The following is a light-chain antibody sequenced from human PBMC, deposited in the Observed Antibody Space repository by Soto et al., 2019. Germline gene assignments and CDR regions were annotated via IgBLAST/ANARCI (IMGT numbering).Light chain of an antibody. Sequence: QSVLTQPASVSGSFGQSITISCTGTSSDVGSSNLVSWYQQHPGQVPKLMLYEGGKRPSGVSNRFSGFQSANTASLTISGLQAEDEADYYCCSYARSSTWVFGGGTKLTVL. CDR2: EGG. CDR3: CSYARSSTWV. V-gene: IGLV2-23*01. CDR1: SSDVGSSNL. J-gene: IGLJ3*02.